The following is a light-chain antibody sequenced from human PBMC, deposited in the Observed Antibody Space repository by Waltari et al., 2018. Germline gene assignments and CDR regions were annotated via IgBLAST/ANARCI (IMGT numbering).Light chain of an antibody. CDR2: DAS. J-gene: IGKJ2*01. CDR3: QQRSNWTPHT. Sequence: EIVLTQSPATLSLSPGDTATLSCRASQSVGSYLAWYQQKPGQPPRLLIYDASNRATGVPARFRASGSETDFTLTISSLEAEDFAVYFCQQRSNWTPHTFGQGARLEIK. CDR1: QSVGSY. V-gene: IGKV3-11*01.